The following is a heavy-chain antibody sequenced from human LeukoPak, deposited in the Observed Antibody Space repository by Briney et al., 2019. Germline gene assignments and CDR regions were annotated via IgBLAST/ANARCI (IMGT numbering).Heavy chain of an antibody. D-gene: IGHD4-11*01. CDR1: GFTFSSYA. CDR3: TTARLPFGY. CDR2: ISGSGANT. V-gene: IGHV3-23*01. Sequence: GGSLRLSCAASGFTFSSYAMSWVRQAPGKGLEWVSVISGSGANTYYADSVKGRFTISRDNSKNTLYLQMNSLRAEDTAVYYCTTARLPFGYWGQGTLVTVSS. J-gene: IGHJ4*02.